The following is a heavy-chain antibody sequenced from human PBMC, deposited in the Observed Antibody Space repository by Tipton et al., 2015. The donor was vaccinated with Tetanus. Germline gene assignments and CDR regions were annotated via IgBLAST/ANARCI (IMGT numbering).Heavy chain of an antibody. J-gene: IGHJ4*02. Sequence: TLSLTCTVSGDSLRTGDRNWSWIRQPPGKGLEWLAYVSSSGSTNSDYFLKRRITISRDTSTNQYFLKLSSVTPADKAVYFCARDNCGFYMKGPFDSWGQG. CDR1: GDSLRTGDRN. D-gene: IGHD3-3*01. V-gene: IGHV4-61*08. CDR3: ARDNCGFYMKGPFDS. CDR2: VSSSGST.